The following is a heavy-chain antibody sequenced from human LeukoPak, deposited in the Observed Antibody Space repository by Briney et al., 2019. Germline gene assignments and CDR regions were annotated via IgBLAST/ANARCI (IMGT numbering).Heavy chain of an antibody. J-gene: IGHJ4*02. CDR1: EFTFSSYS. Sequence: GSLRLSCAGSEFTFSSYSMHWVRQAPGKGLEWVSSISGRSDDIYYADSVQGRFTISRDNAKNSLYLQMNSLRAEDTAVYYCARSRDGYLYYFDYWGQGTLVTVSS. V-gene: IGHV3-21*01. CDR2: ISGRSDDI. CDR3: ARSRDGYLYYFDY. D-gene: IGHD5-24*01.